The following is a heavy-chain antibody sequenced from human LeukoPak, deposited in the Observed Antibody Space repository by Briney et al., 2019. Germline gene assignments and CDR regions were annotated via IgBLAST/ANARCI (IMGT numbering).Heavy chain of an antibody. CDR2: ISYDGSNK. CDR1: GFTFSSYA. D-gene: IGHD6-19*01. Sequence: GGSLRLSCAASGFTFSSYAMHWVRQAPGKGLEWVAVISYDGSNKYYADSVKGRFTISRDNAKNTLYLQMNSLRAEDTAVYYCARGVRIAVAGYIDYWGQGTLVTVSS. V-gene: IGHV3-30*04. CDR3: ARGVRIAVAGYIDY. J-gene: IGHJ4*02.